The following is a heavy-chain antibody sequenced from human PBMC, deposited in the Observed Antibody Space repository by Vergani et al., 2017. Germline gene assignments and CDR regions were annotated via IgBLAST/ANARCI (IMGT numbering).Heavy chain of an antibody. Sequence: EVQLVESGGDLVQPGRPLRLSCTASGFTFGYYAMDWFRHAPGQGLEWVGGIRSKAYGQATIYAASVKGRFTISRDDSKSIAYLQMNNLQTEDTAMYYCVRDQVTMLRGSDALDIWGQGTMVTVTS. CDR1: GFTFGYYA. D-gene: IGHD3-10*01. CDR2: IRSKAYGQAT. V-gene: IGHV3-49*03. J-gene: IGHJ3*02. CDR3: VRDQVTMLRGSDALDI.